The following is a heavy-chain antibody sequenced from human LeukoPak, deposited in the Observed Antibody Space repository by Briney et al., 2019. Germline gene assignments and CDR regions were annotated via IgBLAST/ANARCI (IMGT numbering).Heavy chain of an antibody. Sequence: ASVKVSCKASGYTFTGYYMHWVRQAPGQGLEWMRWINPNSGGTNYAQKFQGRVTMTRDTSISTAYMELSRLRSDDTAVYYCARAVGEMATTGVDWFDPWGQGTLVTVSS. CDR2: INPNSGGT. D-gene: IGHD5-24*01. J-gene: IGHJ5*02. CDR1: GYTFTGYY. V-gene: IGHV1-2*02. CDR3: ARAVGEMATTGVDWFDP.